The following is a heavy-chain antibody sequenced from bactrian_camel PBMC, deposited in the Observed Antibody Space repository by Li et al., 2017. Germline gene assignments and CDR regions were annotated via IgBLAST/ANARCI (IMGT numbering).Heavy chain of an antibody. J-gene: IGHJ6*01. CDR2: IEGGYSDT. CDR3: AFGSRPGWCSLRLRGADFGH. V-gene: IGHV3S40*01. Sequence: DVQLVESGGGLVQPGGSLRLSCAASGFIFSTADMNWVRQVPGKGLEWVSTIEGGYSDTYYPDSVKGRFTISRDNGKNTLYLQMNALKPEDTALYYCAFGSRPGWCSLRLRGADFGHWGQGTQVTVS. D-gene: IGHD3*01. CDR1: GFIFSTAD.